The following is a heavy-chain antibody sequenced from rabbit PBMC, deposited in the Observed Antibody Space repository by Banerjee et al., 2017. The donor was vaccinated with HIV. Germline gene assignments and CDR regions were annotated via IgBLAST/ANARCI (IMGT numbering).Heavy chain of an antibody. CDR2: KYTGFSGTT. D-gene: IGHD7-1*01. J-gene: IGHJ3*01. CDR3: ARGALGSAGARLDL. V-gene: IGHV1S40*01. CDR1: GFDFSSDA. Sequence: QSLEESGGDLVKPGASLTLTCKASGFDFSSDAMCWVRQAPGKGLELIACKYTGFSGTTYYANWAKGRFTISKTSSTTVTLQMTSLTAADTATYFCARGALGSAGARLDLWGQGTLVTVS.